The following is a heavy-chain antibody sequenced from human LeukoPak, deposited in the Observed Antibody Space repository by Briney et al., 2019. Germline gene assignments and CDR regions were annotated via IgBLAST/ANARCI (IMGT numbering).Heavy chain of an antibody. J-gene: IGHJ4*02. Sequence: SETLSLTCAVYGGSFSGYYWSWIRQPPGKGLEWIGEINHSGSTNYNLSLKSRVTISVDTSKNQFSLKLSSVTAADTAVYYCARSGSGYLRYYFDYWGQGTLVTVSS. CDR2: INHSGST. V-gene: IGHV4-34*01. CDR1: GGSFSGYY. CDR3: ARSGSGYLRYYFDY. D-gene: IGHD5-12*01.